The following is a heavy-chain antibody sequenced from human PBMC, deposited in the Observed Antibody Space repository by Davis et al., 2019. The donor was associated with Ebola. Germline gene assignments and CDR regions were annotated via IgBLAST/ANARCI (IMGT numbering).Heavy chain of an antibody. CDR2: MTFDGSNK. Sequence: GGSLRLSCAASGFTFNSYGMHWVRQAPGKGLEWVALMTFDGSNKYYADSVKGRFTISRDNSKNTLYLQMNSLRAEDTAVYYCAITSIAAAGTGGDYWGQGTLVTVSS. D-gene: IGHD6-13*01. V-gene: IGHV3-30*03. CDR1: GFTFNSYG. J-gene: IGHJ4*02. CDR3: AITSIAAAGTGGDY.